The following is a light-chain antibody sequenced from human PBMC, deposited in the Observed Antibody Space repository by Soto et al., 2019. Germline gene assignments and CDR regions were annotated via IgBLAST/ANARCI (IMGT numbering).Light chain of an antibody. J-gene: IGKJ4*01. CDR2: GAS. V-gene: IGKV3-15*01. CDR3: QHYNNWLGT. Sequence: EIVVTQSPALLSVSPGERVTLSCRASQSVISSIAWYQQKLGQAPRLLIYGASTRATGIPARFSGSGSGTEFFLTISSLQSEHFAIYYCQHYNNWLGTFGGGTKVDIK. CDR1: QSVISS.